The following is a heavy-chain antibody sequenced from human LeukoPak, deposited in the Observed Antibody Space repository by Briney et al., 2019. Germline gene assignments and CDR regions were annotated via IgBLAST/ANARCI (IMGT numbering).Heavy chain of an antibody. D-gene: IGHD2-2*01. CDR2: IWYDGSNK. J-gene: IGHJ3*02. Sequence: GGSLRLSCAASGFTFSSYGMHWVRQAPGKGLEWVAVIWYDGSNKYYADSVKGRFTISRDNSKNTLYLQMNSLRAEDTAVYYCARDSLGVPAAMKVVQNAFDIWGQGTMVTVSS. V-gene: IGHV3-33*01. CDR1: GFTFSSYG. CDR3: ARDSLGVPAAMKVVQNAFDI.